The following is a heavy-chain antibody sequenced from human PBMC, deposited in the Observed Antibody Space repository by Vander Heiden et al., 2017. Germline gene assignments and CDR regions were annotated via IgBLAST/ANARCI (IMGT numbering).Heavy chain of an antibody. CDR3: ARVAIYGDHTFDY. CDR2: ISSSSSYI. Sequence: EVQLVESGGGLVKPGGSLRLSCAPSGFTFSSYSVNWVRQAPGKGLEWVSSISSSSSYIYYADAVKGRFTISRDNAKNSLYLQMNSLRAEDTAVYYCARVAIYGDHTFDYWGQGTLVTVSS. D-gene: IGHD4-17*01. CDR1: GFTFSSYS. V-gene: IGHV3-21*01. J-gene: IGHJ4*02.